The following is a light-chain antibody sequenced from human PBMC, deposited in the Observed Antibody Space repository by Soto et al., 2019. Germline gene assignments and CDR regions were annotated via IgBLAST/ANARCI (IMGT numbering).Light chain of an antibody. J-gene: IGLJ2*01. CDR2: EVS. CDR3: SSYTSSSTLLV. CDR1: SSDVGGYNY. V-gene: IGLV2-14*01. Sequence: QSALTQPASVSGSPGQLITISCTGTSSDVGGYNYVSWYQQHPGKAPKLMIYEVSNRPSGVSNRFSGSKSGNTASLTISGLQAEDEADYYCSSYTSSSTLLVFGGGTQLTVL.